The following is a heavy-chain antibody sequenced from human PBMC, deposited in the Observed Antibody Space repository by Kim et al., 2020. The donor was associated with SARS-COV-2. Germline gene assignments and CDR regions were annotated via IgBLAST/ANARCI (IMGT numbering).Heavy chain of an antibody. Sequence: ASVKVSCKASGDIFTGYYMHWVRQAPGQGLEWMGRINPNSGGTNYAQKFQGRVTMTRDTSISTAYMELNRLRSDDSAVYYCAREPLPFKEYLVDPWGQGT. CDR3: AREPLPFKEYLVDP. J-gene: IGHJ5*02. D-gene: IGHD6-6*01. CDR1: GDIFTGYY. CDR2: INPNSGGT. V-gene: IGHV1-2*06.